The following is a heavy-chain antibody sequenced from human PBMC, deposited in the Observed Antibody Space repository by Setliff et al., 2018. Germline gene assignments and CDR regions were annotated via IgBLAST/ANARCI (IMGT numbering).Heavy chain of an antibody. D-gene: IGHD3-22*01. CDR1: GGSITSYY. CDR2: IYYSGST. Sequence: SETLSLTCSVSGGSITSYYWSWIRQPPGNGLEYIGYIYYSGSTNSNPSLKSRVTISVDTSKNQFSLKLSSVTAADTAVYYCARHHAQYYSDSSGYYYEDWYCDLWGRGTLVTV. J-gene: IGHJ2*01. CDR3: ARHHAQYYSDSSGYYYEDWYCDL. V-gene: IGHV4-59*08.